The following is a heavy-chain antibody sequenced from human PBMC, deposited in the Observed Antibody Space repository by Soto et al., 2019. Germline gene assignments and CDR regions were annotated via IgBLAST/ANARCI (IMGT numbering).Heavy chain of an antibody. CDR3: ARTGGSHFN. CDR2: IIPIFGTA. J-gene: IGHJ4*02. D-gene: IGHD1-26*01. V-gene: IGHV1-69*13. Sequence: SVKVSCKASGGIFSNYAIRWVRQAPGQGLEWMGGIIPIFGTANYAQKFQGRVTITADESTSTAYMELSSLRSEDSAGYYCARTGGSHFNWGQGTLVTVSS. CDR1: GGIFSNYA.